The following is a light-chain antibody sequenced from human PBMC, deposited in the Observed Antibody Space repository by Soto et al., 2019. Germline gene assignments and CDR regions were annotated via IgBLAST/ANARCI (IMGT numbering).Light chain of an antibody. CDR1: QSVSSSY. Sequence: EIVLTQSPGTLSLSPGERATLSCRASQSVSSSYLAWYQQKPGQAPRLLIYGASSRATGIPDRFSGSGSGTDFTTTIRRLEHEDFDVYYCQQYGSSFGPGTKGDMK. CDR3: QQYGSS. V-gene: IGKV3-20*01. J-gene: IGKJ3*01. CDR2: GAS.